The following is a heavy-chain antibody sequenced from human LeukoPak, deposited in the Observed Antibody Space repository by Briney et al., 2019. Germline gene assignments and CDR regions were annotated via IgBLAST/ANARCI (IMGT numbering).Heavy chain of an antibody. D-gene: IGHD2-21*01. CDR3: ARHTVLHIVGPTR. J-gene: IGHJ4*02. CDR2: IYYSGST. Sequence: PSETLSLTCTVSGGSVTSTPYYWGWIRQPPEKGLEWIGSIYYSGSTYYNPSLKSRVSISVDTSKNQFSLKLSSVTAADTAVYYCARHTVLHIVGPTRWGQGTLVTVSS. V-gene: IGHV4-39*01. CDR1: GGSVTSTPYY.